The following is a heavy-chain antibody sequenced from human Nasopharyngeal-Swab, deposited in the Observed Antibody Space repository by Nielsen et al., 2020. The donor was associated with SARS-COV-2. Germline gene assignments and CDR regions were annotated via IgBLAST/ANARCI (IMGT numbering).Heavy chain of an antibody. CDR2: IKQDGSET. V-gene: IGHV3-7*02. Sequence: GGSLRLSCAASGFIFSNHYMTWVRQAPGKGLEWVANIKQDGSETFYVDSVKGRFTVSRDNAQNSVYLQMNSLRAEDTAVYYCASLTGTTFLDAFDIWSQGTMVTVSS. J-gene: IGHJ3*02. CDR1: GFIFSNHY. D-gene: IGHD1-20*01. CDR3: ASLTGTTFLDAFDI.